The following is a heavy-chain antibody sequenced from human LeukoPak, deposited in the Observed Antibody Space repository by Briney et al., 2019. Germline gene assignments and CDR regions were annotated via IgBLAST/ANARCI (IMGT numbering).Heavy chain of an antibody. D-gene: IGHD2-15*01. Sequence: ASVKVSCKASGYTFTGYYIHWMRQAPGQGLEWMGWMNPNRGDTSYAQTFQGRVTMTRDTPNNTAYMELSGLTSDDTAVYYCGRRRIDCSDTGCYVDYWGQGTLVTVSS. V-gene: IGHV1-2*02. CDR1: GYTFTGYY. CDR2: MNPNRGDT. CDR3: GRRRIDCSDTGCYVDY. J-gene: IGHJ4*02.